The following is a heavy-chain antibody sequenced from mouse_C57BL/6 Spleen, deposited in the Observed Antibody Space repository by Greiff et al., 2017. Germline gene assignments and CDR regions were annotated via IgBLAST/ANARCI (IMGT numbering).Heavy chain of an antibody. D-gene: IGHD1-1*01. J-gene: IGHJ4*01. CDR3: TRGSFTTEYYYAMDY. V-gene: IGHV1-15*01. Sequence: VQLQQSGAELVRPGASVTLSCKASGYTFTDYEMHWVQQTPVHGLEWIGAIDPETGGTAYNQKFKGKAILTADKSSSTAYMELRSLTSEDSAVYYCTRGSFTTEYYYAMDYWGQGTSVTVSS. CDR1: GYTFTDYE. CDR2: IDPETGGT.